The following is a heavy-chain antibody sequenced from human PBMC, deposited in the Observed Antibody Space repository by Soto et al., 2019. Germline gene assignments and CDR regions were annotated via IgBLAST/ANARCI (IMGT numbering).Heavy chain of an antibody. CDR3: AKFRYYDSSGYYPYDAFDV. CDR1: GFTFSTYA. Sequence: SGWSLRLSCAASGFTFSTYAMHWVRQAPGKRLAWVALLSFDGSKTYYGECVKGRFTISRDNSASTLYLQMDSLRADDTAVYFCAKFRYYDSSGYYPYDAFDVWGQGTMVTVS. V-gene: IGHV3-30*18. CDR2: LSFDGSKT. J-gene: IGHJ3*01. D-gene: IGHD3-22*01.